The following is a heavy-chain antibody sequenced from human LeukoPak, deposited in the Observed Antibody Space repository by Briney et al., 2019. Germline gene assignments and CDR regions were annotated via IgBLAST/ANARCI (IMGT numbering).Heavy chain of an antibody. J-gene: IGHJ4*02. CDR3: ARDLDSSGYYTRYGVDY. D-gene: IGHD3-22*01. CDR2: ISSSSSYI. CDR1: GFTFGPYT. Sequence: PGGSLRLSCAASGFTFGPYTMNWVRQAPGKGLEWVSSISSSSSYIYYADSVKGRFTISRDNAKNSLYLQMNSLRAEDTAVYYCARDLDSSGYYTRYGVDYWGQGTLVTVSS. V-gene: IGHV3-21*01.